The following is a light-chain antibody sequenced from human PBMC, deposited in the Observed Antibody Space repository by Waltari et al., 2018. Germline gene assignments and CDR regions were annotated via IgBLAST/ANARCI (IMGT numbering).Light chain of an antibody. CDR3: SSWDDSLNGPA. CDR2: NTN. Sequence: QSVLTQPPSASGPPGQRVTISCSGSRSNIGNNSVNWYQQLPRTAPKLLMYNTNQRPSGVPDRFSGSRSGTSASLAISGLQSEDEGDYYCSSWDDSLNGPAFGGGTKVTVL. J-gene: IGLJ3*02. V-gene: IGLV1-44*01. CDR1: RSNIGNNS.